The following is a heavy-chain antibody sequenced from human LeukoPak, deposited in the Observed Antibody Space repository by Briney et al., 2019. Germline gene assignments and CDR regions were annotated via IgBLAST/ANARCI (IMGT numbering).Heavy chain of an antibody. J-gene: IGHJ4*02. Sequence: PSETLSLTCTVSGGSISSGGYYWSWIRQHPGKGLEWIGLIYYSGSTYYNTSLKSRVTISVDTSKNQLSLKLSSVTAADTAVYYCARSSRYYYDSSGYPGFYDYWGQGTLVTVSS. V-gene: IGHV4-31*03. CDR1: GGSISSGGYY. CDR2: IYYSGST. CDR3: ARSSRYYYDSSGYPGFYDY. D-gene: IGHD3-22*01.